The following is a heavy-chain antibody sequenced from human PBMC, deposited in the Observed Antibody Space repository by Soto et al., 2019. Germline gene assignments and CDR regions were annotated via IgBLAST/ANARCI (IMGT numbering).Heavy chain of an antibody. CDR1: GGTFSSYT. CDR2: IIPILGIA. D-gene: IGHD6-13*01. Sequence: QVQLVQSGAEVKKPGSSVKVSCKASGGTFSSYTISWVRQAPGQGLEWMGRIIPILGIANYAQKFQGRVTSTADKSTSKAYMELSSLRSEDTAVYYCARAWSSCWSDFDYWGQGTLVTVSS. V-gene: IGHV1-69*02. CDR3: ARAWSSCWSDFDY. J-gene: IGHJ4*02.